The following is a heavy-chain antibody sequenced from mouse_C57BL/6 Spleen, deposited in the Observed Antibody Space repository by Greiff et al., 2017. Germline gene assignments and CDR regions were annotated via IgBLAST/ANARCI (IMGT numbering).Heavy chain of an antibody. J-gene: IGHJ1*03. V-gene: IGHV1-62-2*01. CDR3: ARHEEYYGSSYGYFDV. CDR2: FYPGSGSI. CDR1: GYTFTEYT. D-gene: IGHD1-1*01. Sequence: QVQLQQSGAELVKPGASVKLSCKASGYTFTEYTIHWVKQRSGQGLEWIGWFYPGSGSIKYNEKFKDKATLNADKASSTVYMELSRLTSEDSAVYFCARHEEYYGSSYGYFDVWGTGTTVTVSS.